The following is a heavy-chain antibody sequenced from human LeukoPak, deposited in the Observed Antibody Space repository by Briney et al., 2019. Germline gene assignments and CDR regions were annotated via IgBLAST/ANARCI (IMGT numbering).Heavy chain of an antibody. CDR3: ARDSSGWYHYRGFDP. J-gene: IGHJ5*02. CDR1: GYTFTSYG. D-gene: IGHD6-19*01. CDR2: ISAYNGNT. Sequence: GASVKVSCKASGYTFTSYGISWVRQAPGQGLERMGWISAYNGNTNYAQKLQGRVTMTTDTSTSTAYMELRSLRSDDTAVYYCARDSSGWYHYRGFDPWGQGTLVTVSS. V-gene: IGHV1-18*01.